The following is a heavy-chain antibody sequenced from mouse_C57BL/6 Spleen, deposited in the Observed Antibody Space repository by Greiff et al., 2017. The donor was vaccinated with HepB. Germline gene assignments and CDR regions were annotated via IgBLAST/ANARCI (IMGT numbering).Heavy chain of an antibody. CDR2: IDPSDSYT. V-gene: IGHV1-59*01. D-gene: IGHD1-1*01. Sequence: QVQLQQSGAELVRPGTSVKLSCKASGYTFTSYWMHWVKQRPGQGLEWIGVIDPSDSYTNYNQKFKGKATLTVDTSSSTAYMQLSSLTSEDSAVYYCARRAYGSRGGYFDYWGQGTTLTVSS. CDR1: GYTFTSYW. CDR3: ARRAYGSRGGYFDY. J-gene: IGHJ2*01.